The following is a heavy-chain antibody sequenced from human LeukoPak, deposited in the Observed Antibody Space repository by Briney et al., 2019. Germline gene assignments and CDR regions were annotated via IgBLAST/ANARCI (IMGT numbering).Heavy chain of an antibody. CDR1: GGSFSGYY. Sequence: SETLSLTCAVYGGSFSGYYWSWIRQPPGKGQEWIGEINHSGSTNYNPSLKSRVTISVDTSKNLFSLKLSSVTAADTAVYYCARDPTHYDFWSGSYDYWGQGTLVTVSS. J-gene: IGHJ4*02. CDR2: INHSGST. V-gene: IGHV4-34*01. CDR3: ARDPTHYDFWSGSYDY. D-gene: IGHD3-3*01.